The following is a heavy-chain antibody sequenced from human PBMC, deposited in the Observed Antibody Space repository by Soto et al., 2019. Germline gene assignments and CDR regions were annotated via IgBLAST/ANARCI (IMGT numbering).Heavy chain of an antibody. CDR3: ARWFGVVRRVMKALDM. D-gene: IGHD3-10*01. J-gene: IGHJ3*02. Sequence: PGESLKISCKGSGYSFTSYWIGWVRQRPGKGREWMGIIYPGDSDTRYSASFQGQVTISADKSISTAYLQWSSLKASDTAMYSCARWFGVVRRVMKALDMRGQGTMVTVS. CDR2: IYPGDSDT. V-gene: IGHV5-51*01. CDR1: GYSFTSYW.